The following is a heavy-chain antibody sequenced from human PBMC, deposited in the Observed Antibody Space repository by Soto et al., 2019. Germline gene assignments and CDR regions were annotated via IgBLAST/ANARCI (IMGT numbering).Heavy chain of an antibody. CDR1: GGSFSGYY. V-gene: IGHV4-34*01. CDR2: INHSGST. CDR3: ARGRGGIVVVPAATRPISSGWSEGYYYYGMDV. Sequence: QVQLQQWGAGLLKPSETLSLTCAVYGGSFSGYYWSWIRQPPGKGLEWIGEINHSGSTNYNPSLKSRVTISVDTSKNQFSLKLSSVTAADTAVYYCARGRGGIVVVPAATRPISSGWSEGYYYYGMDVWGQGTTVTVSS. D-gene: IGHD2-2*01. J-gene: IGHJ6*02.